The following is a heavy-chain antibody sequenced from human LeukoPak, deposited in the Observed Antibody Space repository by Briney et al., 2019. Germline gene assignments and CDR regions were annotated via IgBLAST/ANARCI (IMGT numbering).Heavy chain of an antibody. CDR3: ARYCSSTSCRAQNRDWSDP. Sequence: SETLSLTCTVSGGSITSSGYYWGWIRQTPGKGLEWIGNMYYSGSTYYNPSLKSRVTISVDTSKNQFSLELSSVTAADTAVYYCARYCSSTSCRAQNRDWSDPWGQGALVIVSS. V-gene: IGHV4-39*01. J-gene: IGHJ5*02. D-gene: IGHD2-2*01. CDR1: GGSITSSGYY. CDR2: MYYSGST.